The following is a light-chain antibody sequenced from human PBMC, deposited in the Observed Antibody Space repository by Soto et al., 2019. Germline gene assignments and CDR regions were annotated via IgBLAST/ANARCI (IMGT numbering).Light chain of an antibody. CDR2: EVV. Sequence: QWVLTQPPSASGSPGQSVTISCTGTKNDIGVYDFVSWYQHHPGKAPRLIIYEVVQRPSGVPDRFSGSKSGNTASLTVSGLQAEDEADYYCSSYTSSNARVFGTGTKVTVL. V-gene: IGLV2-8*01. J-gene: IGLJ1*01. CDR3: SSYTSSNARV. CDR1: KNDIGVYDF.